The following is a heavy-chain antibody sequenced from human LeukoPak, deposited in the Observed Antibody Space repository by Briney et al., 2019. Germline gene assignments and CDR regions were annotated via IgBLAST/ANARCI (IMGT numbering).Heavy chain of an antibody. J-gene: IGHJ4*02. CDR2: IYPGDSDI. CDR1: GYRFTNYW. D-gene: IGHD6-13*01. V-gene: IGHV5-51*01. CDR3: AREGIVVAGTRGFDY. Sequence: GESLKISCKGSGYRFTNYWIAWVRQMPGKGLEWMGIIYPGDSDIRYSPSFQGRVTISADKSINTAYLQWSSLKASDTAMYYCAREGIVVAGTRGFDYWGQGTLVTVSS.